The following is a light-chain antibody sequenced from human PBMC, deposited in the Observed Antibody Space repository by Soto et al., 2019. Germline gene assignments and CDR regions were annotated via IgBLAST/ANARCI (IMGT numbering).Light chain of an antibody. Sequence: EIVMTQSPGTLSVSPGERATLSCRASQSVSVNLAWYQQKPGQAPRLLIYGVSTRATGIPARFSGSESWTEFTLTISSLQSEDFAVYYCQQYNDWPFTFGPGTKVDSK. J-gene: IGKJ3*01. CDR2: GVS. CDR3: QQYNDWPFT. V-gene: IGKV3-15*01. CDR1: QSVSVN.